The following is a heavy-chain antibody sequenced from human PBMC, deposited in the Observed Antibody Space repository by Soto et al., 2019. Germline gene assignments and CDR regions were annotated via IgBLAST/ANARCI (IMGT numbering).Heavy chain of an antibody. CDR2: IKQDGGET. D-gene: IGHD2-2*01. CDR1: GFTSGNYW. J-gene: IGHJ3*01. V-gene: IGHV3-7*01. Sequence: EVQLVESGGGLVQPGGSLRLSCAASGFTSGNYWMNWVRQAPGKGLEWVANIKQDGGETSYVDSVRGRFTISGDNAKNSVYLQMDSLRVDDTALYYCARGQLPKFDVFDVWGLGTVVTVSS. CDR3: ARGQLPKFDVFDV.